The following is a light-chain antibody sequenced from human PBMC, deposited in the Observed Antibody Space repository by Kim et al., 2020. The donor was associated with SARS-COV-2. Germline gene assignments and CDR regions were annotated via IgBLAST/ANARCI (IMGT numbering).Light chain of an antibody. CDR3: QQYNNWPLT. CDR1: QSVSSN. J-gene: IGKJ4*01. V-gene: IGKV3-15*01. CDR2: GAS. Sequence: VAPGERATLSCRASQSVSSNLAWYQQKPGQAPRLLIYGASTRATGIPARFSGSGSGTEFTLTISSLQSEDFAVYYCQQYNNWPLTFGGGTKVDIK.